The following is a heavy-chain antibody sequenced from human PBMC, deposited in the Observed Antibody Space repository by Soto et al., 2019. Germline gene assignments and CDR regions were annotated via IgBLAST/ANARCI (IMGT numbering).Heavy chain of an antibody. D-gene: IGHD5-18*01. Sequence: SLRLSCSDSRFTFNDYAMYWARHAPGEGMEWVSSISWNSKSIDYADSLQGRFTISRDTAKNSLYLQMNILRVEDTALYYCAKSLCRTANCTSVVWGPATLVT. CDR1: RFTFNDYA. J-gene: IGHJ4*02. V-gene: IGHV3-9*01. CDR2: ISWNSKSI. CDR3: AKSLCRTANCTSVV.